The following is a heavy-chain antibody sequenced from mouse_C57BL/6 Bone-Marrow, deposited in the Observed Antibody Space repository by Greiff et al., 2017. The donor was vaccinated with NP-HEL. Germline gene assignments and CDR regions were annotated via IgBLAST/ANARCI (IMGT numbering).Heavy chain of an antibody. CDR2: IWRGGST. Sequence: VQGVESGPGLVQPSQSLSITCTVSGFSLTSYGVHWVRQSPGKGLEWLGVIWRGGSTDYNAAFMSRLSITKDNSKSQVFFKMYSLQADDTAIYYCARGKGGFAYWGQGTLVTVSA. CDR3: ARGKGGFAY. J-gene: IGHJ3*01. V-gene: IGHV2-5*01. CDR1: GFSLTSYG. D-gene: IGHD1-3*01.